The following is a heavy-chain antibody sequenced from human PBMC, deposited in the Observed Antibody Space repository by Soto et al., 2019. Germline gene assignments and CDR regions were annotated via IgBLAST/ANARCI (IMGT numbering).Heavy chain of an antibody. CDR3: ARDLPKTYYDILTGYLPYYYYYGMDV. CDR1: GFTFSSYA. CDR2: ISYDGSNK. V-gene: IGHV3-30-3*01. J-gene: IGHJ6*02. Sequence: QVQLVESGGGVVQPGRSLRLSCAASGFTFSSYAMHWVRQAPGKGLEWVAVISYDGSNKYYADSVKGRFTISRDNSKNTLYLQRNSLRAEGTAVYYCARDLPKTYYDILTGYLPYYYYYGMDVWGQGTTVTVSS. D-gene: IGHD3-9*01.